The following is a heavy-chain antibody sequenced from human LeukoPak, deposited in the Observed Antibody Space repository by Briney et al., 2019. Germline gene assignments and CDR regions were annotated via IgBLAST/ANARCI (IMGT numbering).Heavy chain of an antibody. D-gene: IGHD2-15*01. Sequence: SETLSLTCAVYGGSFSGYYWSWIRQPPGKGQEWVGEINHSGSTNYNPSLKSRVTISVDTSKNQFSLKLSSVTAADTAVYYCARGLLAQPRGLGKRYCSGGSCYYIGYNWSDPWGQGTLVTVSS. CDR3: ARGLLAQPRGLGKRYCSGGSCYYIGYNWSDP. J-gene: IGHJ5*02. V-gene: IGHV4-34*01. CDR1: GGSFSGYY. CDR2: INHSGST.